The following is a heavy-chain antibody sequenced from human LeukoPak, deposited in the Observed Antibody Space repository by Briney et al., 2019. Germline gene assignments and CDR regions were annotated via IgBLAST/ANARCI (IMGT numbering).Heavy chain of an antibody. D-gene: IGHD4-17*01. CDR2: INPNSGGT. CDR1: GYTFTGYY. V-gene: IGHV1-2*02. CDR3: SRERNSNYGRYFNY. Sequence: ASVTVSCKASGYTFTGYYMHWVRQAPGQGLEWMGWINPNSGGTNYAQKFQGRVTMTRDTSISTAYMELSRLRSDDTAVYYCSRERNSNYGRYFNYWGQGTLVTVSS. J-gene: IGHJ4*02.